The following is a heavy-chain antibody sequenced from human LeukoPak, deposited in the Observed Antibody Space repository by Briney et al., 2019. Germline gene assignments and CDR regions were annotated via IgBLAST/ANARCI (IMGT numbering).Heavy chain of an antibody. Sequence: SETLSLTCAVYGGSLSGYYWSWIRQSPGKGLEWIGEINHSGSTNYNPSLKSRVTISVDTSKNQFSLKPSSVTAADTAVYYCATLGVVGAEGYYFDYWGQGTLVTVSS. J-gene: IGHJ4*02. V-gene: IGHV4-34*01. D-gene: IGHD1-26*01. CDR3: ATLGVVGAEGYYFDY. CDR1: GGSLSGYY. CDR2: INHSGST.